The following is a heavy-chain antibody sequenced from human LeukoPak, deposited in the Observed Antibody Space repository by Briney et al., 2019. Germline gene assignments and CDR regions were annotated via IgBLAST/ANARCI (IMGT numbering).Heavy chain of an antibody. J-gene: IGHJ4*02. Sequence: SETLSLTCAVSGGSFSGYYWSWIRQPPGKGLEWIGEINHSGSTNYNPSLKSRVTISVDTSKNQFSLKLSSVTAADTAVYYCARGLLGQWLAAPPDYWGQGTLVTVSS. D-gene: IGHD6-19*01. CDR1: GGSFSGYY. CDR3: ARGLLGQWLAAPPDY. CDR2: INHSGST. V-gene: IGHV4-34*01.